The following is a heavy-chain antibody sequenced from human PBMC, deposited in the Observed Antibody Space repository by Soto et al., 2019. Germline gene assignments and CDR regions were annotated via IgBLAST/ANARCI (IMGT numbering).Heavy chain of an antibody. J-gene: IGHJ5*02. CDR3: PRRGPEGFDP. Sequence: SETLSLTCTVSGGSFGSSAYYWGWIRRAPGKGLEWIGSIHYSGSTFSNPSLKSRVTLSVDTSKNQFSLKLTSVTAADTALYYCPRRGPEGFDPWGQGTLVTVSS. V-gene: IGHV4-39*01. CDR1: GGSFGSSAYY. CDR2: IHYSGST. D-gene: IGHD6-25*01.